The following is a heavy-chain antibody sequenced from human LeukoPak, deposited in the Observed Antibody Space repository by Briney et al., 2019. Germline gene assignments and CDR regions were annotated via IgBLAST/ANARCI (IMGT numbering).Heavy chain of an antibody. D-gene: IGHD3-10*01. CDR1: GFTFSSYA. CDR3: AKEVLLWFGELFRWFDP. J-gene: IGHJ5*02. Sequence: GGSLRLSCAASGFTFSSYAMSCVRQAPGKGLEWVSAISGSGGSTYYADSVKGRFTISRDNSKNTLYLQMNSLRAEDTAVYYCAKEVLLWFGELFRWFDPWGQGTLVTVSS. CDR2: ISGSGGST. V-gene: IGHV3-23*01.